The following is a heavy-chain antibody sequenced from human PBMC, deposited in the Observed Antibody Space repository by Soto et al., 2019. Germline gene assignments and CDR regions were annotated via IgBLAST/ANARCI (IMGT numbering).Heavy chain of an antibody. V-gene: IGHV3-21*01. Sequence: GGSLRLSCAASGFTFSTYTMNWVRQAPGSGLEWVSSISTTAYTYYADSVKGRFTISRDNAKNSLYLQMNSLRAEDTAVYYCAGEVGVGLVDYWGQGTLVTVSS. D-gene: IGHD3-10*01. J-gene: IGHJ4*02. CDR2: ISTTAYT. CDR1: GFTFSTYT. CDR3: AGEVGVGLVDY.